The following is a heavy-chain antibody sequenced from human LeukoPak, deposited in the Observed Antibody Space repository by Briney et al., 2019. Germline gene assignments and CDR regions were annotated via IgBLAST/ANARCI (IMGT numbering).Heavy chain of an antibody. CDR1: GGSVSSSGYY. D-gene: IGHD2-15*01. V-gene: IGHV4-61*08. J-gene: IGHJ3*02. Sequence: SETLSLTCAVSGGSVSSSGYYWSWIRQPPGKGLEWIAYIYYTGRTNYNPSLKSRVTISLDTSNSQFPLKLSSVTAADTAVYYCARAVVVVAATPGSDAFDIWGQGTMVTVSS. CDR2: IYYTGRT. CDR3: ARAVVVVAATPGSDAFDI.